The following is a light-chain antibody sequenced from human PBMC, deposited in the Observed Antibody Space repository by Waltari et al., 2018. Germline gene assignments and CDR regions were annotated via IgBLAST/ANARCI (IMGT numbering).Light chain of an antibody. CDR2: GAY. Sequence: VLTQSPATLSLSPGETATLSCRAGQSLTKKSLAWYQQKPGQAPRLLIYGAYSRAAGIPDRFSGSGSGTDFTLTISRLEPEDSAVYYCQQYGSSIMYTFGQGTKLEIK. CDR1: QSLTKKS. J-gene: IGKJ2*01. V-gene: IGKV3-20*01. CDR3: QQYGSSIMYT.